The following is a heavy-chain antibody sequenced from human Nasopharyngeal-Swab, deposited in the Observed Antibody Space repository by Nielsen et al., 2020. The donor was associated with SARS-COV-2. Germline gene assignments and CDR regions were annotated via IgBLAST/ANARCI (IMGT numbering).Heavy chain of an antibody. D-gene: IGHD3-10*01. CDR3: ARGVQYGSGSPYGMDV. J-gene: IGHJ6*02. CDR2: IIPILGIA. Sequence: SVKVSCKASGGTLSSYAISWVRQAPGQGLEWMGRIIPILGIANYAQKFQGRVTITADKSTSTAYMELSSLRSEDTAVYYCARGVQYGSGSPYGMDVWGQGTTVTVSS. V-gene: IGHV1-69*04. CDR1: GGTLSSYA.